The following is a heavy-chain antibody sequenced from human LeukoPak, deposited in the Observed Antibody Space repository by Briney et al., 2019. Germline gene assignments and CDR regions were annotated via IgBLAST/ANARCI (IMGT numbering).Heavy chain of an antibody. CDR1: GFTFSSYA. CDR3: AKDLAEMATIIDY. J-gene: IGHJ4*02. Sequence: GGSLRLSCAASGFTFSSYAMSWVRQAPGKGLEWVSAISGSGGSTYYADSVKGRFTFSRDNSKNTLYLQMNRLRAEETAVYYCAKDLAEMATIIDYWGQGTLVTVSA. CDR2: ISGSGGST. V-gene: IGHV3-23*01. D-gene: IGHD5-24*01.